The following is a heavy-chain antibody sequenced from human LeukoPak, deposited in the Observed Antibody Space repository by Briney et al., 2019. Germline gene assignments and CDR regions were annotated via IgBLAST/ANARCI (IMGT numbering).Heavy chain of an antibody. V-gene: IGHV3-30*18. Sequence: GSLRLSCAASGFTFSSYDMHWVRQAPGEGLEWVAVISYDGSNKYYADSVKGRFTISRDNSKNTLYLQMNSLRAEDTAVYYCAKDEGLLWFGEQLYYFDYWGQGTLVTVSS. D-gene: IGHD3-10*01. CDR2: ISYDGSNK. CDR3: AKDEGLLWFGEQLYYFDY. CDR1: GFTFSSYD. J-gene: IGHJ4*02.